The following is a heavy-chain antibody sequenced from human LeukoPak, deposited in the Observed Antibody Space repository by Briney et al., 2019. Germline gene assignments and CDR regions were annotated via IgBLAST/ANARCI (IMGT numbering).Heavy chain of an antibody. V-gene: IGHV3-30-3*01. CDR2: MSYDGSNK. Sequence: PGGSLRLSCAASGFTFSSYAMHWVRQAPGKGLEWVAVMSYDGSNKYYADSVKGRFTISRDNSKNTLYLQMNSLRAEDTAVYYCARDQGYGGGYCSGGSCRNWFDPWGQGTLVTVSS. CDR1: GFTFSSYA. J-gene: IGHJ5*02. D-gene: IGHD2-15*01. CDR3: ARDQGYGGGYCSGGSCRNWFDP.